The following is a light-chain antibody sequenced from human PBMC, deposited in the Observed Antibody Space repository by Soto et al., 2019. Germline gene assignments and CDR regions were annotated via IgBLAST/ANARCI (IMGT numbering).Light chain of an antibody. J-gene: IGKJ1*01. CDR1: QSVGSN. Sequence: EIVMTQSPATLSVSPGERATLSCRASQSVGSNLAWYQQKPGQAPRLLIYGASTRATGIPARFSGSGSGPVFTLTIRSLQSEDFAIYFCQQYNNWPPGRTFGQGTKVEMK. CDR3: QQYNNWPPGRT. CDR2: GAS. V-gene: IGKV3-15*01.